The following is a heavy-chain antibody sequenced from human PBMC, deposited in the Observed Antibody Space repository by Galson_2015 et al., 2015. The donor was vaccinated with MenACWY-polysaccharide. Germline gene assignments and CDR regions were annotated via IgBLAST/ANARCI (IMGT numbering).Heavy chain of an antibody. CDR1: GCSISSYR. CDR3: AGLMAGSPFGWFDP. Sequence: ETLSLTCAVSGCSISSYRWTWTRQPPGKGLEWIGYIYYTGTTKYNPSLTSRVTISVDTSKKYFSLKLSSVTAADTAVYYCAGLMAGSPFGWFDPWGQGTLVTVSS. V-gene: IGHV4-59*01. J-gene: IGHJ5*02. CDR2: IYYTGTT. D-gene: IGHD6-19*01.